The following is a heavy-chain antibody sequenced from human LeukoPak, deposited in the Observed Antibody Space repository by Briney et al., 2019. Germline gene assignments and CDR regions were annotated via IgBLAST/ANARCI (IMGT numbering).Heavy chain of an antibody. CDR2: INPSSGIT. CDR1: GYTFTNYF. Sequence: ASVKASCKASGYTFTNYFLHWVRQAPGQGLEWMGIINPSSGITSDAQKFQGRVTMTRDTSTSTVYMELSSLRSEDTAVYYCARDRAMVSNYYYYYMDVWGKGTTVTISS. CDR3: ARDRAMVSNYYYYYMDV. V-gene: IGHV1-46*01. D-gene: IGHD4/OR15-4a*01. J-gene: IGHJ6*03.